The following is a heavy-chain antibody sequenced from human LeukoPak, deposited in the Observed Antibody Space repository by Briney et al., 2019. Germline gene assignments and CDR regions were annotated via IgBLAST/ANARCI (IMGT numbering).Heavy chain of an antibody. D-gene: IGHD6-6*01. CDR2: IIPIFGTA. CDR3: ASFSSRLGYYFDY. Sequence: ASVKVSFKASGGTFSSYAISWVRQAPGQGLEWMGGIIPIFGTANYAQKFQGRVTITADESTSTAYMELSSLRSEDTAVYYCASFSSRLGYYFDYWGQGTLVTVSS. V-gene: IGHV1-69*13. J-gene: IGHJ4*02. CDR1: GGTFSSYA.